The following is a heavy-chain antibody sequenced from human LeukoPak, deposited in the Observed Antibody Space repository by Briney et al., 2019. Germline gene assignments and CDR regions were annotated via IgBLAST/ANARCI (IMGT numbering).Heavy chain of an antibody. V-gene: IGHV4-34*01. D-gene: IGHD3-10*01. CDR1: GGSFSGYY. Sequence: PSETLSLTCAVYGGSFSGYYWSWIRQPPGKGLEWIGEINHSGSTNYNPSLKSRVTISVDTSKNQFSLNLDSVTAADTAVYYCVRDRELNYWGQGTLVTVSS. CDR3: VRDRELNY. CDR2: INHSGST. J-gene: IGHJ4*02.